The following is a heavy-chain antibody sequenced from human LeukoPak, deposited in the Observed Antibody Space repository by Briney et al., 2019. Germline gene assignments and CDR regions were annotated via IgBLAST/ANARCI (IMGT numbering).Heavy chain of an antibody. Sequence: GGSLRLSWAASGFSFSGYSMNWVRQAPGKGLEWVSSINTYGNYIYYADSLKGRFTISRDNAKNSLYLQMNSLRAEDTAVYYCARDPHIVVEPSDRVYFLDSWGQGTLVTVSS. CDR2: INTYGNYI. CDR3: ARDPHIVVEPSDRVYFLDS. D-gene: IGHD2-2*01. CDR1: GFSFSGYS. J-gene: IGHJ4*02. V-gene: IGHV3-21*04.